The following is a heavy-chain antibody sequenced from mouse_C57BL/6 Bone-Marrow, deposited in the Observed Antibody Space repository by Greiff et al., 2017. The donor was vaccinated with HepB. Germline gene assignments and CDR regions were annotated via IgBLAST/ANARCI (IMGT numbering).Heavy chain of an antibody. V-gene: IGHV14-4*01. Sequence: VHVKQSGAELVRPGASVKLSCTASGFNIKDDYMHWVKQRPEQGLEWIGWIDPENGDTEYASKFQGKATITADTSSNTAYLQLSSLTSEDTAVYYCTTYATVVGDYAMDYWGQGTSVTVSS. CDR2: IDPENGDT. CDR3: TTYATVVGDYAMDY. CDR1: GFNIKDDY. J-gene: IGHJ4*01. D-gene: IGHD1-1*01.